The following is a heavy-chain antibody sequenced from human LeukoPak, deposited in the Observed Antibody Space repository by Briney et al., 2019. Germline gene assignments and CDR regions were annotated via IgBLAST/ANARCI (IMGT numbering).Heavy chain of an antibody. J-gene: IGHJ4*02. Sequence: GGSLRLSCAVSGLTFRSYWMSWVRQAPGKGLEWGANINQGGSEKYFVDSVKGRFTISRDNARNSLHLQMDTLRADDTAVYYCARERDGRFFDYWGQGTLVTVSS. CDR3: ARERDGRFFDY. CDR1: GLTFRSYW. D-gene: IGHD5-24*01. V-gene: IGHV3-7*01. CDR2: INQGGSEK.